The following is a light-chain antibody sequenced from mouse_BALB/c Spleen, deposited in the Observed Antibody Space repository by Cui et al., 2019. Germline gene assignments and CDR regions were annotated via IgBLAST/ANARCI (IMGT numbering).Light chain of an antibody. CDR2: AAT. V-gene: IGKV12-46*01. CDR3: QHFWGTPFT. J-gene: IGKJ4*01. CDR1: ENIYIN. Sequence: DIQMTQSPASLSVSVGEIVPIPCRASENIYINLAWYQQKQGKSPQLLVYAATNLAEGVPSRFRGSGSGTQYSLKINSLQSEDFGSYYCQHFWGTPFTFGSGTKLEIK.